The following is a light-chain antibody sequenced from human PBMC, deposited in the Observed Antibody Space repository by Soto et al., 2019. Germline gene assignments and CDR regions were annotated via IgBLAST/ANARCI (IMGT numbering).Light chain of an antibody. J-gene: IGLJ3*02. CDR1: SSDVGAHDY. CDR3: SSAAGNTYWV. Sequence: QSALTQPPSASGSPGQSVTISCTGTSSDVGAHDYVSWYQQHPAKAPRLIIYEVTKRPSGVPDRFSGSKSDNTASLSVSGLQAEDEGDYYCSSAAGNTYWVFGGGTKVTVL. CDR2: EVT. V-gene: IGLV2-8*01.